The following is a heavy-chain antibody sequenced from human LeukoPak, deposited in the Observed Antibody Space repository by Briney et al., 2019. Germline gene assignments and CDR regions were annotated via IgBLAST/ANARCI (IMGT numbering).Heavy chain of an antibody. J-gene: IGHJ4*02. D-gene: IGHD6-6*01. CDR1: GFTFSSYG. CDR3: ARVDFEYSSSSSDY. V-gene: IGHV3-33*01. CDR2: IWYDGSNK. Sequence: GGSLRLSCAASGFTFSSYGMHWVRQAPGKGLEWVAVIWYDGSNKYYADSVKGRFTISRDNSKNTLYMQMNGLRAEDTAVYYCARVDFEYSSSSSDYWGQGTLVTVSS.